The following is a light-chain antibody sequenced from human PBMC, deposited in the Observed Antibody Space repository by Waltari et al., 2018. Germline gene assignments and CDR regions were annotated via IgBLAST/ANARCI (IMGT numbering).Light chain of an antibody. CDR1: QTISNY. CDR2: TTS. Sequence: DIQMTQSPSSLSASVGDRVTITCRTSQTISNYLNWYQQKPGKAPKRLIYTTSTLQSGVPSRFSGSGSGTDFTLTISSLQPEDFATYYCQQSYSSPRTFGQGTKVEIK. CDR3: QQSYSSPRT. V-gene: IGKV1-39*01. J-gene: IGKJ1*01.